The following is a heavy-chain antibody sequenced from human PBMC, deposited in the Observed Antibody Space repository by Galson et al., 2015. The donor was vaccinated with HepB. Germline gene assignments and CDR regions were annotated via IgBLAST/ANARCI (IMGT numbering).Heavy chain of an antibody. J-gene: IGHJ4*02. CDR3: ARETFHYYDSSGNPLYFDY. D-gene: IGHD3-22*01. CDR1: GGTFSSYA. Sequence: SVKVSCKASGGTFSSYAISWVRQAPEQGLEWMGRIIPILGIANYAQKFQGRVTITADKSTSTAYMELSSLRSEDTAVYYCARETFHYYDSSGNPLYFDYWGQGTLVTVSS. CDR2: IIPILGIA. V-gene: IGHV1-69*04.